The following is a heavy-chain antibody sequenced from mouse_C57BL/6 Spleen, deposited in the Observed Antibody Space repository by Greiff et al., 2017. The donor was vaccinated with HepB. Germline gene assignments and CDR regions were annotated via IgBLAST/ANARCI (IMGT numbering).Heavy chain of an antibody. D-gene: IGHD2-1*01. CDR1: GYTFTDYN. V-gene: IGHV1-22*01. CDR3: AREGGGNYGYFDY. Sequence: VQLQQSGPELVKPGASVKMSCKASGYTFTDYNMHWVKQSHGKSLEWIGYINPNNGGTSYNQKFKGKATLTVNKSSSTAYMELRSLTSEDSAVYYCAREGGGNYGYFDYWGQGTTLTVSS. CDR2: INPNNGGT. J-gene: IGHJ2*01.